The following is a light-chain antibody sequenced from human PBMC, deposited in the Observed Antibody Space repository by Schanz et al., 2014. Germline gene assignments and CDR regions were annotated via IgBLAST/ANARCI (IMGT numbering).Light chain of an antibody. J-gene: IGLJ1*01. CDR2: EVS. CDR3: SSYAGNKYV. Sequence: QSALTQPPSASGSPGQSVTISCTGTSSDVGGYNFVSWYQQHPGKAPKLMIYEVSNRPSGVPDRFSGSKSGNTASLTVSGLQAEDEADYYCSSYAGNKYVFGTGTKLTVL. V-gene: IGLV2-8*01. CDR1: SSDVGGYNF.